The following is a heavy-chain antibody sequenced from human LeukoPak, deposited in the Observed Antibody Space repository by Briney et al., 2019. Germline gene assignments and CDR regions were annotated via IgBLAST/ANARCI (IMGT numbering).Heavy chain of an antibody. D-gene: IGHD1-26*01. CDR3: ARDGSYKLDY. CDR2: IKSDGTA. CDR1: GLTFSGAW. V-gene: IGHV3-74*01. Sequence: GGSLRLSCAASGLTFSGAWMHWVRQTPGKGLVWISRIKSDGTATYADSVGGRFTIPRDNAKNTLYLQMNNLRADDTGIYYCARDGSYKLDYWGQGALVTVSS. J-gene: IGHJ4*02.